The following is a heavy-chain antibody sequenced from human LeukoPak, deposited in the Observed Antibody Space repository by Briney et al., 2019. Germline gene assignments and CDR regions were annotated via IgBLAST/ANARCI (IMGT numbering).Heavy chain of an antibody. CDR2: ISSRDRTT. J-gene: IGHJ4*02. Sequence: GGSLRLSCAASGFTYSDYEINWVRQAPGKGLEWVSYISSRDRTTYYADSVTGRFTISRDNAKNSLYLQMNSLRAEDTALYYCARVAYSGSYAKGDYWGQGTLVTVSS. D-gene: IGHD1-26*01. V-gene: IGHV3-48*03. CDR1: GFTYSDYE. CDR3: ARVAYSGSYAKGDY.